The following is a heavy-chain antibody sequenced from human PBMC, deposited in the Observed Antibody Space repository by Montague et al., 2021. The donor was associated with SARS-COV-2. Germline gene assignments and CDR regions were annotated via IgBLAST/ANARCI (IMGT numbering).Heavy chain of an antibody. CDR3: ARGADYDFWSGFLGYKWFGP. CDR2: ISRSGSA. CDR1: GESCSGDY. J-gene: IGHJ5*02. Sequence: SETLSLTCAVDGESCSGDYWRWMGESPGEVLEWTEEISRSGSANNNPSLQSRVTISVDKSKKQVSLKLRSLTAADTAVYYCARGADYDFWSGFLGYKWFGPWGQGTPVIVSS. D-gene: IGHD3-3*01. V-gene: IGHV4-34*01.